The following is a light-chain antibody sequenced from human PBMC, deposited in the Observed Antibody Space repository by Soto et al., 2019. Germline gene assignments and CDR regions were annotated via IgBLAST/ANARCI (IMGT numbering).Light chain of an antibody. J-gene: IGKJ4*01. CDR2: ATS. V-gene: IGKV3-15*01. Sequence: EIVMTQSPGTLSVSPGERATLSCRVSQSVGSNLAWYQQKPGQTPRLLIYATSTRATGIPARFSGSGSGTEFTLTISSLQSEDFAVYYCQHYNNWPLTFGGGTKVDIK. CDR3: QHYNNWPLT. CDR1: QSVGSN.